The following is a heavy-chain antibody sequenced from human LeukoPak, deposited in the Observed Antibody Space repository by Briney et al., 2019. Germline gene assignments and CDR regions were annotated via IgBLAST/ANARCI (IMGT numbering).Heavy chain of an antibody. CDR2: INHSGST. Sequence: SQTLSLTCTVSGGSISSGGYYWSWIRQPPGKGLEWIGEINHSGSTNYNPSLKSRVTISVDTSKNQFSLKLSSVTAADTAVYYCARGRYNWNDRVSGRPEPFDYWGQGALVTVSS. CDR3: ARGRYNWNDRVSGRPEPFDY. CDR1: GGSISSGGYY. J-gene: IGHJ4*02. D-gene: IGHD1-20*01. V-gene: IGHV4-30-2*01.